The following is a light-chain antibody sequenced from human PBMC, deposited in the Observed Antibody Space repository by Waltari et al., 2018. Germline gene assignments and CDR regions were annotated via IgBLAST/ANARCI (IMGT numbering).Light chain of an antibody. V-gene: IGKV3-20*01. CDR1: QSIDRSH. Sequence: IVLTQSPGTLSLSPGEGATLSCRASQSIDRSHLAWYQQKPGQPPRLLLYGARSRATGVPDRFSGSGSGTDFTLTIDRLEPEDFAVYYCQQYDNSPGYTFGQGTKLEI. J-gene: IGKJ2*01. CDR2: GAR. CDR3: QQYDNSPGYT.